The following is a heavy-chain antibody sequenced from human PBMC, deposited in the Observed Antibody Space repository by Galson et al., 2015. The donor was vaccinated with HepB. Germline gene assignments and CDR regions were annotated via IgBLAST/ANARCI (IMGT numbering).Heavy chain of an antibody. D-gene: IGHD1-26*01. CDR2: ISSSSSYI. Sequence: SLRLSCAASGFTISDYYMDWVRQAPGKGLEWVSSISSSSSYIYYADSVKGRFTISRDNAKNSLYLQMNSLRAEDTAVYYCARDRRVGWELLADYWGQGTLVTVSS. J-gene: IGHJ4*02. CDR3: ARDRRVGWELLADY. V-gene: IGHV3-21*01. CDR1: GFTISDYY.